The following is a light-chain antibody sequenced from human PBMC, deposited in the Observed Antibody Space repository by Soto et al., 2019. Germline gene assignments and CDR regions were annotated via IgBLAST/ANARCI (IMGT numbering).Light chain of an antibody. V-gene: IGLV2-8*01. CDR2: EVS. CDR3: RLYAGRKNLG. Sequence: QSALTQPPSASGSPGQSVTISCTGTSSDVGGYNYVSWYQQHPGKAPKLMIYEVSKRPSGVPDRFSGSKSGNTASLTVSGVQAEDGADYYCRLYAGRKNLGFRGRTKLTVL. J-gene: IGLJ3*02. CDR1: SSDVGGYNY.